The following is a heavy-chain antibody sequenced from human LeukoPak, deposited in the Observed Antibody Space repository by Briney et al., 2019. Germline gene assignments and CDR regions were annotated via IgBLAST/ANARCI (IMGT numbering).Heavy chain of an antibody. D-gene: IGHD6-19*01. Sequence: ASVKVSCKASGYTFTSYGVSGVRQAPGQGLQWMGWISAYNGNTNYAQKLQGRVTMTTDTSTSTAYMELRSLRSDDTAVYYCARVRLALFDYWGQGTLVTVSS. CDR2: ISAYNGNT. CDR1: GYTFTSYG. CDR3: ARVRLALFDY. V-gene: IGHV1-18*01. J-gene: IGHJ4*02.